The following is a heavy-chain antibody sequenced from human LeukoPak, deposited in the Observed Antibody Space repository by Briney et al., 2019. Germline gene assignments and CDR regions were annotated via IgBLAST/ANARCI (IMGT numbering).Heavy chain of an antibody. CDR2: ISYDGSNK. J-gene: IGHJ4*02. CDR3: ARSPSEIAVADY. D-gene: IGHD6-19*01. CDR1: GFTFSIYA. Sequence: GGSLRLSCAASGFTFSIYAIHWVRQAPGKGLEWVAVISYDGSNKYYADSVKGRFTISRDNSKNTLYLQMNSLRAEDTAVFYCARSPSEIAVADYWGQGTLVTVSS. V-gene: IGHV3-30*04.